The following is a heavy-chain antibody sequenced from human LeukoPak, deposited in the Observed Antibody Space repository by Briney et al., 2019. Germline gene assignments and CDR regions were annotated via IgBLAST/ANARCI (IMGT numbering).Heavy chain of an antibody. J-gene: IGHJ5*02. CDR2: IRYDGSNK. D-gene: IGHD3-10*01. V-gene: IGHV3-30*02. CDR3: AKARRSGGITMVRGVKDRGWFDP. Sequence: GGSLRLSCAASGFTFHFYWMHWVRQAPGKGLEWVAFIRYDGSNKYYADSVKGRFTISRDNSKNTLYLQMSSLRAEDTAVYYCAKARRSGGITMVRGVKDRGWFDPWGQGTLVTVSS. CDR1: GFTFHFYW.